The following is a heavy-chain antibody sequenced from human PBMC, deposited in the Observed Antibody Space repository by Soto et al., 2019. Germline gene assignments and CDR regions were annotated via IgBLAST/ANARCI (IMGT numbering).Heavy chain of an antibody. CDR2: IYYSGST. CDR3: ASSPGALGAFDI. V-gene: IGHV4-59*01. CDR1: GGSISSYY. J-gene: IGHJ3*02. Sequence: QAQLQESGPGLVKPSETLSLTCTVSGGSISSYYWSWIRQPPGKGLEWIGYIYYSGSTNYNPSLKSRVTISVDTSKNQFSLKLSSVTAADTAVYYCASSPGALGAFDIWGQGTMVTVSS. D-gene: IGHD7-27*01.